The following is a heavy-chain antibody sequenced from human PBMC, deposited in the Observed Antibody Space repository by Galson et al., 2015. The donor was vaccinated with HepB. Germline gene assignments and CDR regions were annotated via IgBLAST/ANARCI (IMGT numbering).Heavy chain of an antibody. V-gene: IGHV3-30*04. D-gene: IGHD3-16*01. CDR1: GFTFSSYA. J-gene: IGHJ4*02. CDR3: ARDFVGGAADY. CDR2: ISYDGGNK. Sequence: SLRLSCAASGFTFSSYAMHWVRQAPGKGLEWVAVISYDGGNKYYADSVKGRFTISRDNSKNTLYLQMNSLRAEDTAVYYCARDFVGGAADYWGQGTLVTVSS.